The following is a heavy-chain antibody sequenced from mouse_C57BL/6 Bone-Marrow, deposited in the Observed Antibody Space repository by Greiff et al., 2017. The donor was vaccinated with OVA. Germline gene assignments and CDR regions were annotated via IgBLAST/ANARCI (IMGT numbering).Heavy chain of an antibody. CDR2: IDPSDSYT. D-gene: IGHD1-1*01. V-gene: IGHV1-59*01. J-gene: IGHJ2*01. CDR3: ARVGSSLYFDY. CDR1: GYTFTSYW. Sequence: QVQLQQPGAELVRPGTSVKLSCKASGYTFTSYWMHWVKQRPGQGLEWIGVIDPSDSYTNYNQKFKGKATLTVDTSSSTAYMQLSSLTSEDSAVYYCARVGSSLYFDYWGQGTTLTVSS.